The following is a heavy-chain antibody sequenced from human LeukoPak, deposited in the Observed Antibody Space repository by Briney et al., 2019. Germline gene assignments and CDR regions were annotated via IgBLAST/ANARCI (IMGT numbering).Heavy chain of an antibody. CDR3: SRDLFRLGELSTFNWFDP. Sequence: PGGSLRLSCAASGFTFSNAWMSWVRQAPGKGLEWVGRIKSKTDGGTTDYAAPVKGRFTISRDDSKNTLYLQMNSLKTEDTAVYYCSRDLFRLGELSTFNWFDPWGQGTLVTVSS. J-gene: IGHJ5*02. CDR1: GFTFSNAW. D-gene: IGHD3-16*02. V-gene: IGHV3-15*01. CDR2: IKSKTDGGTT.